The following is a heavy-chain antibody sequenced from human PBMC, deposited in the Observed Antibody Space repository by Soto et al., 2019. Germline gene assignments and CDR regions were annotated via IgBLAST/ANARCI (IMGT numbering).Heavy chain of an antibody. V-gene: IGHV4-4*02. J-gene: IGHJ4*02. CDR2: ISHGGST. CDR1: SGSISSSNX. CDR3: XXXXXXANY. Sequence: QVQLQESGPGLVNPSGTLSLTCAVSSGSISSSNXWSXXXXXPGKGLEWIGEISHGGSTNYNPSXXXXXXXXXXXXXXXXXXXXXXXXXXXXXXXXXXXXXXXANYWGQGTLLTVSS.